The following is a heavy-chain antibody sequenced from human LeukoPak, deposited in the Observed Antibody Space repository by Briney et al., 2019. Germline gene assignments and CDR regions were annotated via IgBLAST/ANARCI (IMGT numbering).Heavy chain of an antibody. CDR3: ARGTYGSGSYYWTYYYYGMDV. CDR1: GYTFTGYY. CDR2: INPNSGGT. Sequence: GASVKVSCKASGYTFTGYYMHWVRQAPGQGLEWMGWINPNSGGTNYAQKFQGWVTMTRDTSISTAYMELSRLRSEDTAVYYCARGTYGSGSYYWTYYYYGMDVWGQGTTVTVSS. J-gene: IGHJ6*02. V-gene: IGHV1-2*04. D-gene: IGHD3-10*01.